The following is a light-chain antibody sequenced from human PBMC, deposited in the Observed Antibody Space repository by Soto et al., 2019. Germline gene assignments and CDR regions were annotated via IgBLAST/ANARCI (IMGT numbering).Light chain of an antibody. CDR1: QGISSY. Sequence: DIQMTQSPSSLSASVGDRVTITCRASQGISSYLAWYQQKPGKVPKVLIYAASTLQSGVPSRFSGSGSGTDFTLTISSLQPEDDATYYCQKYNSAPLTFGGGTKVEIK. J-gene: IGKJ4*01. V-gene: IGKV1-27*01. CDR2: AAS. CDR3: QKYNSAPLT.